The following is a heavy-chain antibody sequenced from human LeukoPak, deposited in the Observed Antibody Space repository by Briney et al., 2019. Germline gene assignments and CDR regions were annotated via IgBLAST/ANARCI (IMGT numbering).Heavy chain of an antibody. Sequence: PSETLSLTCTVSGGSISSYYWSWIRQPPGKGLEWIGYIYYSESTNYNPSLKSRVTISVDTSKNQFSLKLSSVTAADTAVYYCARGYRYGTDAFDIWGQGTMVTVSS. CDR3: ARGYRYGTDAFDI. D-gene: IGHD1-1*01. CDR2: IYYSEST. V-gene: IGHV4-59*01. J-gene: IGHJ3*02. CDR1: GGSISSYY.